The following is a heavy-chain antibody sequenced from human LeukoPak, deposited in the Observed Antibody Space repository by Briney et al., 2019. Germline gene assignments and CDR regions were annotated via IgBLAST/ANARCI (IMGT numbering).Heavy chain of an antibody. CDR3: ARGGSPPEALGDTFDV. Sequence: GGSLRPSCAASGFTFSSYSMNWVRQAPGKGLVWVSRIKRDGSDGSPTNSADSVKGRFTISRDNVKNTLHLQMNSLRAEDTAVYYCARGGSPPEALGDTFDVWGQGTLVTVSS. D-gene: IGHD1-26*01. V-gene: IGHV3-74*01. J-gene: IGHJ3*01. CDR1: GFTFSSYS. CDR2: IKRDGSDGSPT.